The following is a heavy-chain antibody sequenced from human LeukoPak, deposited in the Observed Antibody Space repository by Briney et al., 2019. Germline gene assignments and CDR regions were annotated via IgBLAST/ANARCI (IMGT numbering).Heavy chain of an antibody. D-gene: IGHD2-2*01. V-gene: IGHV4-61*02. CDR2: IYTSGST. CDR3: ARVLGYCSSTSCRYYYYMDV. J-gene: IGHJ6*03. Sequence: PSETLSLTCTVSGGSISSGSYYWSWIRQPAGKGLEWIGRIYTSGSTNYNPSLKSRVTISVDTSKNQFSLKLSSVTAADTAVYYCARVLGYCSSTSCRYYYYMDVWGKGTTVTVSS. CDR1: GGSISSGSYY.